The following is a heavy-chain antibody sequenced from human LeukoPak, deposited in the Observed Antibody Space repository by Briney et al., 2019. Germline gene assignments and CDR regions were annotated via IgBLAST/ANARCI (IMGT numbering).Heavy chain of an antibody. CDR1: GFTFSSYS. CDR3: ARAGLRAAAGL. Sequence: PGGSLRLSCAASGFTFSSYSMNWVRQAPGKGLEWVSYISSSSSTTYYADSVKGRFTISRDNAKNSLYLQMNSLRAEDTAVYYCARAGLRAAAGLWGQGTLVTVSS. V-gene: IGHV3-48*01. D-gene: IGHD6-13*01. J-gene: IGHJ4*02. CDR2: ISSSSSTT.